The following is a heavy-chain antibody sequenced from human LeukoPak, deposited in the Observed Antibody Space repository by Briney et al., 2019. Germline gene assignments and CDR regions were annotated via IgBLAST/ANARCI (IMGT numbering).Heavy chain of an antibody. Sequence: GGSLRLSCAASGFTFSNYAVMWVRQAPGQGLEWVSAITSGGAPRYADSVKGRFTISRDNAKNSLYLQMNSLRAEDTAVYYCARDVGNYYYYYMDVWGKGTTVTVSS. V-gene: IGHV3-69-1*01. CDR2: ITSGGAP. CDR1: GFTFSNYA. J-gene: IGHJ6*03. D-gene: IGHD1-1*01. CDR3: ARDVGNYYYYYMDV.